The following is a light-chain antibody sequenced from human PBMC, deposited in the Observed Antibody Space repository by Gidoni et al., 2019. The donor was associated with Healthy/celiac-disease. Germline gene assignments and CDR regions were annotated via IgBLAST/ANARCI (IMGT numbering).Light chain of an antibody. CDR2: YDS. J-gene: IGLJ2*01. V-gene: IGLV3-21*04. CDR1: NIGSKS. Sequence: SYVLTQPPSVSVSPGKTARTTCGGNNIGSKSVHWHQQKPGQAPVLVIYYDSDRPSGIPERFSGSNSGNTATLTISRVEAGDEADYYCQVWDSSSDHVVFGGGTKLTVL. CDR3: QVWDSSSDHVV.